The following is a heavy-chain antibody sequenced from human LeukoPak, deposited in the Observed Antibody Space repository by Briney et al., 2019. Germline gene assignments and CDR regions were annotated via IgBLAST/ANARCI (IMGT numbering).Heavy chain of an antibody. CDR2: ISGSGGNT. CDR3: AKDSLPTSGCRGYFDY. Sequence: GGSLRLSCAASGFTFSTYAMTWVRQAPAKGLEWVSAISGSGGNTYYANSVKGRFTISRDNSMNTLYLQMNSLRAEDTAIYYCAKDSLPTSGCRGYFDYWGQGTLVTVSS. V-gene: IGHV3-23*01. D-gene: IGHD6-25*01. CDR1: GFTFSTYA. J-gene: IGHJ4*02.